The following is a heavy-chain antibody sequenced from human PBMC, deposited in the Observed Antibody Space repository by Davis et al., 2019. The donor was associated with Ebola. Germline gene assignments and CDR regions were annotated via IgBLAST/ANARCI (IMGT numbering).Heavy chain of an antibody. Sequence: GSLRLSCAASGFTFSDYYMSWIRQAPGKGLEWIGEINHSGSTNYNPSLKSRVTISVDTSKNQFSLKLSSLIAADTAVYYCVGGRWLIWGQGTMVTVSS. J-gene: IGHJ3*02. V-gene: IGHV4-34*08. CDR3: VGGRWLI. D-gene: IGHD5-24*01. CDR1: GFTFSDYY. CDR2: INHSGST.